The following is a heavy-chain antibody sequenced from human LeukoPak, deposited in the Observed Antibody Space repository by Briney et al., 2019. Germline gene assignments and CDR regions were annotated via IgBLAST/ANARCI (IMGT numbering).Heavy chain of an antibody. D-gene: IGHD1-14*01. CDR2: IHPNSGNT. J-gene: IGHJ6*03. CDR3: ARATRKPVVRYYMDV. Sequence: ASVKVSCKASGYTFNGYYMHWVRQAPGQGREWMGWIHPNSGNTGYAQKFQGRVTMTRNTSISTAYMELSSLRSEDTAVYYCARATRKPVVRYYMDVWGKGTTVTVSS. V-gene: IGHV1-8*02. CDR1: GYTFNGYY.